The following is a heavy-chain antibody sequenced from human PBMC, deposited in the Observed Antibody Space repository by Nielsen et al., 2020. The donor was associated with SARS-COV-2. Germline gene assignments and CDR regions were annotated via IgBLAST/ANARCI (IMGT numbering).Heavy chain of an antibody. CDR3: AKFRGITFGGVIVS. V-gene: IGHV3-33*06. CDR1: GFTFSSYG. Sequence: GESLKISCAASGFTFSSYGMHWVRQAPGKGLEWVAVIWYDGSNKYYADSVKGRFTISRDNSKNTLYLQMNSLRAEDTAVYYCAKFRGITFGGVIVSWGQGTLVTVSS. CDR2: IWYDGSNK. D-gene: IGHD3-16*02. J-gene: IGHJ5*02.